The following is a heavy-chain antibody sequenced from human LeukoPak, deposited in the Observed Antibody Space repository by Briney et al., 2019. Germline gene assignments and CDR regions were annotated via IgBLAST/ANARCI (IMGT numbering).Heavy chain of an antibody. CDR3: AKDMAAAGIFDY. CDR1: GFTFDDYA. D-gene: IGHD6-13*01. J-gene: IGHJ4*02. CDR2: ISWNSGSI. Sequence: GGSLRLSCAASGFTFDDYAMHWVRHAPGKGLEWVSGISWNSGSIGYADSVKGRFTISRDNAKNSLYLQMNSLRAEDTALYYCAKDMAAAGIFDYWGQGTLVTVSS. V-gene: IGHV3-9*01.